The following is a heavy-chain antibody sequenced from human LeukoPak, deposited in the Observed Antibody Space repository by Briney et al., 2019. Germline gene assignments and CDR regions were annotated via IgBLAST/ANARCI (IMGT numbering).Heavy chain of an antibody. CDR3: ASTSLLTSSSSYYFDY. J-gene: IGHJ4*02. V-gene: IGHV4-61*02. CDR1: GGSISSGSYY. Sequence: SETLSLTCTVSGGSISSGSYYWSWIRQPAGKGLEWIGRIYTSGSTNYNPSLKSRVTISVDTSKNQFSLKLSSVTAADTAVYYCASTSLLTSSSSYYFDYWGQGTLVTVSS. D-gene: IGHD6-6*01. CDR2: IYTSGST.